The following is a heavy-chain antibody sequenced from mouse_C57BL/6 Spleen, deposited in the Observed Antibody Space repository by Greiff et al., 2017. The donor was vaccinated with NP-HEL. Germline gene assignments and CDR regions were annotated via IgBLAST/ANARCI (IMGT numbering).Heavy chain of an antibody. CDR2: INPNNGGT. CDR1: GYTFTDYY. CDR3: ASPLYSSY. Sequence: EVQLQQSGPELVKPGASVKISCKASGYTFTDYYMNWVKQSHGKSLEWIGDINPNNGGTSYNQKFKGKATLTVDKSSSTAYMELRSLTSEDSAVYYCASPLYSSYWGQGTLVTVSA. J-gene: IGHJ3*01. D-gene: IGHD2-1*01. V-gene: IGHV1-26*01.